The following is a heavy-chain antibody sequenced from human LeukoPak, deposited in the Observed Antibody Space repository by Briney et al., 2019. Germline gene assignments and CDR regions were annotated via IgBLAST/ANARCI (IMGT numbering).Heavy chain of an antibody. D-gene: IGHD6-13*01. V-gene: IGHV1-2*02. CDR3: VRGVRIIAAGTLDY. CDR1: GYTFIGYY. J-gene: IGHJ4*02. CDR2: INPNSGET. Sequence: ASVKVSCKAAGYTFIGYYMHWVRQAPGQGLEWMGWINPNSGETSFAQKFQGRVTLTRDTSINTAYMELSRLRSDDTAVYYRVRGVRIIAAGTLDYWGQGTRVTVSS.